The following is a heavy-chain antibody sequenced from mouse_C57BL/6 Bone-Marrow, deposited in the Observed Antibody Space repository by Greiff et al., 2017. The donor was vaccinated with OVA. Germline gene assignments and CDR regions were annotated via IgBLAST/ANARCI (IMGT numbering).Heavy chain of an antibody. CDR2: IDPSDSYT. V-gene: IGHV1-50*01. Sequence: QVQLKQSGAELVKPGASVKLSCKASGYTFTSYWMQWVKQRPGQGLEWIGEIDPSDSYTNYNQKFKGKATLTVDTSSSTAYMQLSSLTSEDSAVYYCAGSNYDYDGPYAMDYWGQGTSVTVSS. CDR3: AGSNYDYDGPYAMDY. J-gene: IGHJ4*01. CDR1: GYTFTSYW. D-gene: IGHD2-4*01.